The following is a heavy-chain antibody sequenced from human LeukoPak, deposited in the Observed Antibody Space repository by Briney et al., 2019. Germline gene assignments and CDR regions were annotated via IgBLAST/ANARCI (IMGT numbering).Heavy chain of an antibody. V-gene: IGHV3-53*01. CDR1: GFTVSNNY. Sequence: AGGSLRLSCAASGFTVSNNYMTWVRQAPGKGLGWVSVFYTGGSTYYADSVKGRFTISRDNSKNTLYLQMNTLRAEDTAVYYCALYYYHSSGYYEVYWGQGTLVTVSS. D-gene: IGHD3-22*01. J-gene: IGHJ4*02. CDR2: FYTGGST. CDR3: ALYYYHSSGYYEVY.